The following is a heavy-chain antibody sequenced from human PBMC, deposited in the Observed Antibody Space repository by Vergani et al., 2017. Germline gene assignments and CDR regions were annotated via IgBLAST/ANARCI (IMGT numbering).Heavy chain of an antibody. V-gene: IGHV5-51*03. D-gene: IGHD6-13*01. J-gene: IGHJ6*02. CDR2: IYPGDSNT. CDR3: ARLGPPYSSSWYSYYYYYGMDV. Sequence: EVQLVQSGAEVKKPWESLKISCKGSGYNFISYWIGWVRQMPGKGLEWMGIIYPGDSNTRYSPSFQGQVTVSADKSISTAYLQWGSLKASDTAMYYCARLGPPYSSSWYSYYYYYGMDVWGQGTTDTVSS. CDR1: GYNFISYW.